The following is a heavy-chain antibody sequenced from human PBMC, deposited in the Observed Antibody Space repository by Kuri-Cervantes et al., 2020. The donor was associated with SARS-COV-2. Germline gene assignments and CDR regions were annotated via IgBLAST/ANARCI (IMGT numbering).Heavy chain of an antibody. CDR2: IYYSGST. CDR3: ATSQKERYYDFWSGYYSHYYGMDV. CDR1: GGSISSYC. D-gene: IGHD3-3*01. Sequence: GSLRLSCTVSGGSISSYCWSWIRQPPGKGLEWIGSIYYSGSTYYNPSLKSRVTISVDTSKNQFSLKLSSVTATDTAVYYCATSQKERYYDFWSGYYSHYYGMDVWGQGTTVTVSS. V-gene: IGHV4-59*05. J-gene: IGHJ6*02.